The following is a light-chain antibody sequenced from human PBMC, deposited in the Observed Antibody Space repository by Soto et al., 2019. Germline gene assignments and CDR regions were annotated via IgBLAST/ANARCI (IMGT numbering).Light chain of an antibody. CDR2: GAS. CDR3: QQRTDWVT. Sequence: EIVMTQSPATLSASPGERATLSCRASQSVASSLIWYQQKPDQAPRLLIHGASSRATGIPARFSGSGSGTEFTLTISSLQSEDFAVYYCQQRTDWVTFGGGTKVEIK. J-gene: IGKJ4*01. V-gene: IGKV3D-15*01. CDR1: QSVASS.